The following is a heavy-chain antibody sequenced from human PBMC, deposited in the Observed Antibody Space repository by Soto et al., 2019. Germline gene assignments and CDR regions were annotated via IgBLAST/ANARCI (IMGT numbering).Heavy chain of an antibody. CDR2: MSINEGFI. CDR1: GDTLMSHG. D-gene: IGHD3-9*01. J-gene: IGHJ5*02. V-gene: IGHV1-18*04. Sequence: QVKLVQSGAEVKEPGASLRVSCKAFGDTLMSHGVSWVRQAPGQGLEWIGYMSINEGFIKYAPKFQGRLALTTDPYTNTAYMDLTSLRSDDTAMYFCARDNSLIWRAWGQGSQITVFS. CDR3: ARDNSLIWRA.